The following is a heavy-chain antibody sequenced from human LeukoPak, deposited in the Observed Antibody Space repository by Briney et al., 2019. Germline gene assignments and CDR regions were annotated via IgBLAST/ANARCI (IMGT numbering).Heavy chain of an antibody. D-gene: IGHD3-10*01. CDR3: ARESGNSLVLVQVRWGERVFDV. Sequence: GASVKVSCKTSGYNFLGHGISWVRQAPGQGLEWMGWVSAYNGNTIYAQKIQDRVTMTTDTSTSTAYMELRSLRSDDTAVYYCARESGNSLVLVQVRWGERVFDVWGQGTMVTVSS. CDR2: VSAYNGNT. CDR1: GYNFLGHG. V-gene: IGHV1-18*01. J-gene: IGHJ3*01.